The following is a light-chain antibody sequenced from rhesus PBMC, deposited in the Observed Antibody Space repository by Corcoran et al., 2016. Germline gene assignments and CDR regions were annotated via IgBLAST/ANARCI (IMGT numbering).Light chain of an antibody. Sequence: DIEMTQSSSALSASVGDTVTITGRVSKSISSRLDWYQQKPGKAPKLLIYKASRLQSGVPSRISGWGSGTDFTPPISSLRPEVFASYSFLQYTSRFFTFRPGTKLYFK. CDR3: LQYTSRFFT. V-gene: IGKV1-22*01. CDR2: KAS. J-gene: IGKJ3*01. CDR1: KSISSR.